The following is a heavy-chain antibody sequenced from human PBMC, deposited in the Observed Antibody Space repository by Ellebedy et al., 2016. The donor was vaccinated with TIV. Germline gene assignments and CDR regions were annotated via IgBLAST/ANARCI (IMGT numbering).Heavy chain of an antibody. Sequence: SETLSLTCVISGDSVSTDIGWNWIRQSPSRGLEWLGRTYYRSKWRNDYALSLKSRITINPDTSKNQFSLQLNSVIPDVTAVYYCARGWFGSGMGVWGQGTTVTVSS. CDR3: ARGWFGSGMGV. CDR2: TYYRSKWRN. CDR1: GDSVSTDIG. D-gene: IGHD3-16*01. V-gene: IGHV6-1*01. J-gene: IGHJ6*02.